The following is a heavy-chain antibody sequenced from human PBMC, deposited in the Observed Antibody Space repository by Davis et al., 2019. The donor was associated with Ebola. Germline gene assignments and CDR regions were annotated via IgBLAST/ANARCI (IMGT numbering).Heavy chain of an antibody. CDR3: ARVPVVLPDI. D-gene: IGHD2-2*01. CDR1: GFTFSSYW. V-gene: IGHV3-66*01. CDR2: IYSGGST. Sequence: PGGSLRLSCAASGFTFSSYWMSWVRQAPGKGLEWVSVIYSGGSTYYADSVKGRLTISRDNSKNTLYLQMNSLRAEDTAVYYCARVPVVLPDIWGQGTMVTVSS. J-gene: IGHJ3*02.